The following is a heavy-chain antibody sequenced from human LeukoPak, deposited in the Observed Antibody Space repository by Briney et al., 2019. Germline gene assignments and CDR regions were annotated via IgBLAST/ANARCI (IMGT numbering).Heavy chain of an antibody. CDR1: GGSFSGYY. V-gene: IGHV4-59*10. D-gene: IGHD6-19*01. J-gene: IGHJ5*02. CDR3: ARGIAEAGTGGYNWFDP. Sequence: SETLSLTCAVYGGSFSGYYWSWIRQPAGKGLEWIGRIYTSGSTNYNPSLKSRVTMSVDTSKNRFSLKLSSVTAADTAVYYCARGIAEAGTGGYNWFDPWGQGTLVTVSS. CDR2: IYTSGST.